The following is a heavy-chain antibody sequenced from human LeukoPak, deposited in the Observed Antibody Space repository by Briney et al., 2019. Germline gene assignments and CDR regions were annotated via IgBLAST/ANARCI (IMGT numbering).Heavy chain of an antibody. CDR1: GGTFSSYA. Sequence: SVKVSCKASGGTFSSYAISWVRQAPGQGLEWMGGIIPIFGTANYAQKFQGRVTITADESTSTAYMELSSLRSEDRAVHYCARAPLGATLAFDIWGQGTMITVSS. D-gene: IGHD1-26*01. CDR3: ARAPLGATLAFDI. CDR2: IIPIFGTA. V-gene: IGHV1-69*01. J-gene: IGHJ3*02.